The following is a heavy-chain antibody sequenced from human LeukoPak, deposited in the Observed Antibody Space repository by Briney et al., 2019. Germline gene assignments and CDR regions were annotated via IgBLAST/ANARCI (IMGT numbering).Heavy chain of an antibody. J-gene: IGHJ4*02. D-gene: IGHD3-9*01. CDR2: MNPNSGNT. CDR1: GYTFTSYD. V-gene: IGHV1-8*01. CDR3: ARDTRALEYYDIFGGGSDY. Sequence: AASVKVSCKASGYTFTSYDINWVRQATGQGLEWMGWMNPNSGNTGYAQKFQGRVTMTRNTSISTAYMELSSLRSEDTAVYYCARDTRALEYYDIFGGGSDYWGQGTLVTVSS.